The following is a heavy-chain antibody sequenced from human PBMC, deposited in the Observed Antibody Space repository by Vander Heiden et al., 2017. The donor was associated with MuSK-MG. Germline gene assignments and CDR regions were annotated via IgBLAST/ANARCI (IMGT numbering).Heavy chain of an antibody. CDR1: GFTFGSYG. CDR3: AKEESEQFLEWLPTLDY. V-gene: IGHV3-30*02. J-gene: IGHJ4*02. Sequence: QVQLVESGGGVVQPGGSLGLSCAASGFTFGSYGMHWVRQAPGKGLEWVAFIRYDGSNKYYADSVKGRFTISRDNSKNTLYLQMNSLRAEDTAVYYCAKEESEQFLEWLPTLDYWGQGTLVTVSS. D-gene: IGHD3-3*01. CDR2: IRYDGSNK.